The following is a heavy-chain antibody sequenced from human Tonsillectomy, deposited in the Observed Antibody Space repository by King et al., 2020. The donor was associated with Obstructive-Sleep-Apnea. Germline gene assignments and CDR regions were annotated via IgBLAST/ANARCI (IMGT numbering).Heavy chain of an antibody. CDR3: ARDSTYGRQNYFDF. V-gene: IGHV4-39*02. CDR1: GDSVNNRRYY. D-gene: IGHD2-2*01. Sequence: QLQESGPGLVKPSETLSLTCTVSGDSVNNRRYYWGWVRQSPGKGLEWIGSIYHTVNTYYNPSLKSRVTISVDTSKNEFSLRVKSVTAADSAVYSCARDSTYGRQNYFDFWGQGALVTVSS. CDR2: IYHTVNT. J-gene: IGHJ4*02.